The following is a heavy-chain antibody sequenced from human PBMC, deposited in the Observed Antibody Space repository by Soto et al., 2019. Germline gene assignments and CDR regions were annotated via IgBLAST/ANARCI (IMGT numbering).Heavy chain of an antibody. D-gene: IGHD3-10*01. J-gene: IGHJ2*01. CDR1: GFTFSSYA. CDR2: VDRSGSNT. Sequence: EVQLLESGGDLVQPGGSLRLSCAASGFTFSSYAMSWVRQDPIKGLGWVSSVDRSGSNTYYTDSVKGRFTISRDNSKNTLFPPMNSLTAQDTAVYYCAKIGDPTDGNWCFDLWGRGTLITVSS. V-gene: IGHV3-23*01. CDR3: AKIGDPTDGNWCFDL.